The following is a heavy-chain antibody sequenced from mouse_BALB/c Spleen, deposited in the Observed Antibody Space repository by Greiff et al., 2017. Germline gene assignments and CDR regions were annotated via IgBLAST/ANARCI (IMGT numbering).Heavy chain of an antibody. J-gene: IGHJ4*01. CDR2: ISYSGST. CDR1: GYSITSDYA. CDR3: ARLKDYAMDY. V-gene: IGHV3-2*02. Sequence: EVKLEESGPGLVKPSQSLSLTCTVTGYSITSDYAWNWIRQFPGNKLEWMGYISYSGSTSYNPSLKSRISITRDTSKNQFFLQLNSVTTEDTATYYCARLKDYAMDYWGQGTSITVSS.